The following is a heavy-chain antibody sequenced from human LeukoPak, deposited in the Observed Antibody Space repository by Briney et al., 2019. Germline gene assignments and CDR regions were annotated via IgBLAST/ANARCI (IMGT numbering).Heavy chain of an antibody. CDR1: GFTFKLYW. Sequence: GVCLILSCAASGFTFKLYWMHRVRHVRGRGPVRGTHINHDGSDTIYVDSVRGRFTISRDDAKNTLYLQMNNLRAEDTAVYYCAKVRDSRTGGFDYWGQGTLVTVSS. CDR2: INHDGSDT. CDR3: AKVRDSRTGGFDY. V-gene: IGHV3-74*01. J-gene: IGHJ4*02. D-gene: IGHD7-27*01.